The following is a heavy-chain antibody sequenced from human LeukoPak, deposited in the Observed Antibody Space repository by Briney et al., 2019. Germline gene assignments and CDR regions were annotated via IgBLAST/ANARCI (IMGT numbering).Heavy chain of an antibody. CDR2: IYYSGST. CDR3: ARGYYDILTSDAFDL. J-gene: IGHJ3*01. D-gene: IGHD3-9*01. Sequence: SETLSLTCTVSGGSISSYYWSWIRQPPGKGLEWIGYIYYSGSTNYNPSLKSRVTISVDTSKNQFSLKLSSVTAADTSVYYCARGYYDILTSDAFDLGRQDTMVTVSS. V-gene: IGHV4-59*01. CDR1: GGSISSYY.